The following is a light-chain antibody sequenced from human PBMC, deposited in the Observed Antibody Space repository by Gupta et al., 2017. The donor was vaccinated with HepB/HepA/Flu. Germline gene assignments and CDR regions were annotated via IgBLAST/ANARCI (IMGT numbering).Light chain of an antibody. Sequence: SYDPTQPPSVSVSAGQTASITCSGDKLGEKYVSQYQQKPAESLVCGIYQDTKRPSGIPERFYGANSANKASMRIGGAEAVEDSSEYCQRWRTSNWVFGGGTKLTVL. CDR2: QDT. V-gene: IGLV3-1*01. CDR3: QRWRTSNWV. J-gene: IGLJ3*02. CDR1: KLGEKY.